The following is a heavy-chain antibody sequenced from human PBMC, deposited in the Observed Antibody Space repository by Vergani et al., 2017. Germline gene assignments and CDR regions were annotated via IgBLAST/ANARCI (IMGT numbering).Heavy chain of an antibody. J-gene: IGHJ5*02. V-gene: IGHV4-34*01. CDR3: ARGYSILPTVNWFDP. CDR1: GGSFSGYY. CDR2: INHSGST. Sequence: QVQLQQWGAGLLKPSETLSLTCAVYGGSFSGYYWSWIRQPPGKGLEWIGEINHSGSTNYNPSLKSRVTISVDTAKNQFSLNLSSVTAADTAVYCCARGYSILPTVNWFDPWGRGSLVTVSS. D-gene: IGHD4-17*01.